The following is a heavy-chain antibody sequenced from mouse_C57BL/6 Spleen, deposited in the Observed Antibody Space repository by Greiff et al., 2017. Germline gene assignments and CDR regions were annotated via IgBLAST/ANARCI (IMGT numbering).Heavy chain of an antibody. D-gene: IGHD1-1*01. CDR1: GFTFSSYG. J-gene: IGHJ4*01. Sequence: EVKLVESGGDLVKPGGSLKLSCAASGFTFSSYGMSWVRQTPDKRLEWVATISSGGSYTYYPDSVKGRFTISRDNAKNTLYLQMSSLKSEDTAMYYCARHVTTVDYYAMDYCGQGTSVTVSS. CDR2: ISSGGSYT. CDR3: ARHVTTVDYYAMDY. V-gene: IGHV5-6*01.